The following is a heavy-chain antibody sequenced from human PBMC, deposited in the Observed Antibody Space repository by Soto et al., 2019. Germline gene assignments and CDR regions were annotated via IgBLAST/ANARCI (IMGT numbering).Heavy chain of an antibody. CDR1: GDSVTSDY. V-gene: IGHV4-59*08. CDR2: IYLGGSA. CDR3: ARSRGGDTAMPPDP. Sequence: PSETLSLTCTVSGDSVTSDYWSWIRQPPGKRLEYIGFIYLGGSANYNPSLESRVTISPDKSKNQFSLKLSSVTAADTAVYYCARSRGGDTAMPPDPWGQGTLVTVSS. J-gene: IGHJ5*02. D-gene: IGHD5-18*01.